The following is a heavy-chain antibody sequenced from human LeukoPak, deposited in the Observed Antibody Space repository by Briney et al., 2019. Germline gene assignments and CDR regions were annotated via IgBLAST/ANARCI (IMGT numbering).Heavy chain of an antibody. Sequence: PGGSLRLSCVGSEFGFNNSWMTWVRQAPGKGLEWVATIKEDGEETYHVGSVRGRFTISRDNAKNSLYLQMNSLTHEDTAMYFCARGGGYYYAVSFYMDVWGKGTTVTVSS. D-gene: IGHD3-22*01. CDR1: EFGFNNSW. J-gene: IGHJ6*03. CDR2: IKEDGEET. V-gene: IGHV3-7*01. CDR3: ARGGGYYYAVSFYMDV.